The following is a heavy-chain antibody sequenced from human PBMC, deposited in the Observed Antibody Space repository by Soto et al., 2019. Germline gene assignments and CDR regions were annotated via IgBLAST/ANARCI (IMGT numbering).Heavy chain of an antibody. CDR1: GGSISSSSYY. CDR3: AGLGPIATNWFDT. J-gene: IGHJ5*02. V-gene: IGHV4-39*01. Sequence: SETLSLTCTVSGGSISSSSYYWGWIRQPPGKGLEWMGSIYYSGSTYYNPSLKSRVTISVDTSKTQFSLKLSSVTAADTAVYYWAGLGPIATNWFDTWGQGTLVTVSS. CDR2: IYYSGST. D-gene: IGHD6-13*01.